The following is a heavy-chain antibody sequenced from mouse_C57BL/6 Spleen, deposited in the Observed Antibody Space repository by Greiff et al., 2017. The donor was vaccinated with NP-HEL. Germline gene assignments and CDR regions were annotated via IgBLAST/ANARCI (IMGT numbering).Heavy chain of an antibody. J-gene: IGHJ4*01. CDR2: IWSGGST. D-gene: IGHD2-4*01. CDR1: GFSLTSYG. V-gene: IGHV2-2*01. CDR3: ARKGRIYYDYDEDAMDY. Sequence: QVQLQQSGPGLVQPSQSLSITCTVSGFSLTSYGVHWVRQSPGKGLEWLGVIWSGGSTDYNAAFISRLSISKDNSKSQVFFKMNSLQADDTAIYYCARKGRIYYDYDEDAMDYWGQGTSVTVSS.